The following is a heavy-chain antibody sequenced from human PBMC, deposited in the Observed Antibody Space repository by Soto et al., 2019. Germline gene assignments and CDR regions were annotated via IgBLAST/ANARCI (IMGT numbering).Heavy chain of an antibody. J-gene: IGHJ4*02. V-gene: IGHV4-31*03. CDR2: IYYSGST. Sequence: SETLSLTCTVSGSSISSGGYYWNWIRQHPGKGLEWIGYIYYSGSTYYNPSLESRVTISVDTSKNQFSLKLTSVTAADTAVYFCARDPYVDPFYFDYWGQGTLVTVSS. D-gene: IGHD3-16*01. CDR1: GSSISSGGYY. CDR3: ARDPYVDPFYFDY.